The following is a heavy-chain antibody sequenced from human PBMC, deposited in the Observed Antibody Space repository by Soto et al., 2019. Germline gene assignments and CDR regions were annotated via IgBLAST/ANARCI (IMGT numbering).Heavy chain of an antibody. D-gene: IGHD5-18*01. J-gene: IGHJ6*02. V-gene: IGHV1-46*02. Sequence: SVKVSCEASGHSIKNYYIHWVREAPVQGLEWMGVFDPSGVWTSYSQKFQGRVTMTRDTSTSTVHMDVSSLRAEDTAVCYCASAWIQLWLLPYYYYGMDVWGQGTTVTVSS. CDR2: FDPSGVWT. CDR1: GHSIKNYY. CDR3: ASAWIQLWLLPYYYYGMDV.